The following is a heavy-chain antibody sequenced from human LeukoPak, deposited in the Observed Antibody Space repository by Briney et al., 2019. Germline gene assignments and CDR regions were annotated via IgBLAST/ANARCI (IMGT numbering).Heavy chain of an antibody. J-gene: IGHJ6*02. CDR3: ARDFRPPYGSSGYYYYYYGMDV. CDR1: GFTVSSNY. V-gene: IGHV3-66*01. D-gene: IGHD3-22*01. CDR2: IYSGGST. Sequence: PGGSLRLSCAASGFTVSSNYMSWVRQAPGKGLEWVSVIYSGGSTYYADSVKGRFTISRDNSKNTLYLQMNSLRAEDTAVYYCARDFRPPYGSSGYYYYYYGMDVWGQGTTVTVSS.